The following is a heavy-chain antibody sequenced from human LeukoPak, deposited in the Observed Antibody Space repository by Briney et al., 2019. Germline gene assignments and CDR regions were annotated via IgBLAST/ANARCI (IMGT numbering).Heavy chain of an antibody. D-gene: IGHD6-19*01. CDR3: ARDSSGWYAVDY. CDR2: IYYSGST. V-gene: IGHV4-39*07. J-gene: IGHJ4*02. Sequence: SETLSLTCTVSGGSISSSSYYWGWIRQPPGKGLEWIGSIYYSGSTYYNPSLKSRVTISVDTSKNQFSLKLSSVTAADTAVYYCARDSSGWYAVDYWGQGTLVTVSS. CDR1: GGSISSSSYY.